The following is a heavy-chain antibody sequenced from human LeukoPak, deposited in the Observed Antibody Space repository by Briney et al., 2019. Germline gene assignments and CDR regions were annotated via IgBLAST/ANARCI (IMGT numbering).Heavy chain of an antibody. CDR3: ARGRTTGNFFDY. CDR2: IYTSGST. V-gene: IGHV4-39*07. J-gene: IGHJ4*02. Sequence: SETLSLTCTVSGGSISSSSYYWGWIRQPPGKGLEWIGRIYTSGSTNYNPSLKSRVTMSVDTSKNQFSLKLSSVTAADTAVYYCARGRTTGNFFDYWGQGTLVTVSS. D-gene: IGHD4-17*01. CDR1: GGSISSSSYY.